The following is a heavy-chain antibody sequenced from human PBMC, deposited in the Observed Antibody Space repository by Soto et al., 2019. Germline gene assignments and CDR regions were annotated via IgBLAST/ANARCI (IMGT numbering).Heavy chain of an antibody. CDR1: GYTFTSYG. D-gene: IGHD2-2*01. CDR2: ISAYNGNT. Sequence: ASVKVSCKASGYTFTSYGISWVRQAPGQGLEWMGWISAYNGNTNYAQKLQGRVTMTTDTSTSTAYMELRSLRSDDTAVYYCARVIVVVPAAIHLGAFDIWGQGTMVTVSS. J-gene: IGHJ3*02. V-gene: IGHV1-18*01. CDR3: ARVIVVVPAAIHLGAFDI.